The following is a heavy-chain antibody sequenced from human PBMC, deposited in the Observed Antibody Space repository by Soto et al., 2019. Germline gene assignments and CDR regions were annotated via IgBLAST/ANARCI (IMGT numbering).Heavy chain of an antibody. Sequence: EVQLLESGGGLVQPGGSLRLSCAASGFTFSSYAMNWVRQAPGKGLEWVSHISGNGGSTYYADSVKGRFTISRDNSKNTLYLQMNGLRAEDTAVYYCAKEKIVAAKYYGMDVWGQGTTVTVSS. CDR3: AKEKIVAAKYYGMDV. CDR2: ISGNGGST. D-gene: IGHD2-15*01. V-gene: IGHV3-23*01. CDR1: GFTFSSYA. J-gene: IGHJ6*02.